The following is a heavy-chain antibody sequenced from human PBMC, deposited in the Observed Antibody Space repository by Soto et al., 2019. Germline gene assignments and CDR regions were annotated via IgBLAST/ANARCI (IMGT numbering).Heavy chain of an antibody. CDR1: GYSFTSYW. CDR3: ARQAVSYYANWFDP. Sequence: GESLQISYKGSGYSFTSYWIGWVRQLPGKGLEWMGIIYPGDSDTRYSPSFQGQVTISADKSISTAYLQWSSLKASDTAMYYCARQAVSYYANWFDPWGQRTLVTVSS. V-gene: IGHV5-51*01. D-gene: IGHD1-26*01. CDR2: IYPGDSDT. J-gene: IGHJ5*02.